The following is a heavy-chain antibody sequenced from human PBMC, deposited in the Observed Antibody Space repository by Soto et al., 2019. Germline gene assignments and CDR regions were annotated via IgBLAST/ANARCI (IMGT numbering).Heavy chain of an antibody. CDR3: AKNLPRTGRFDY. J-gene: IGHJ4*02. CDR2: IYYSGKT. V-gene: IGHV4-39*01. Sequence: LSLTCILSGASITSTTYFCAWIRQPPGKGLEWVVSIYYSGKTHYNPSLKSRTTISVDRSRNQFSLQVSSVTAADTADYYCAKNLPRTGRFDYWGQGTVVTVSS. CDR1: GASITSTTYF.